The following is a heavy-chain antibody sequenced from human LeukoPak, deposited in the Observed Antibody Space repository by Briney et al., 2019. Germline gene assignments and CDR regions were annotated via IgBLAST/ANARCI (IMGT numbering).Heavy chain of an antibody. CDR1: GFTFSSYI. Sequence: PGGSLRLSCAASGFTFSSYIMNWVRQAPGKGLEWVSYISSSSSTIYYAVSVKGRFTISRDNAKNSLYLQMNSLRAEDTAVYYCARGGPGNFYYYMDVWGKGTTVTVSS. CDR2: ISSSSSTI. CDR3: ARGGPGNFYYYMDV. J-gene: IGHJ6*03. V-gene: IGHV3-48*01.